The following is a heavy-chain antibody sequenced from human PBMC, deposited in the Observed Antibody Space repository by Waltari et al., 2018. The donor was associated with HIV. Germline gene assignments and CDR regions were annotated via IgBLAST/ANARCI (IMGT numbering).Heavy chain of an antibody. J-gene: IGHJ3*02. D-gene: IGHD4-17*01. CDR3: ARENSHDYGDYRSAFDI. CDR1: GGTFSSYA. Sequence: QVQLVQSGSEVKKPGSSVKVSCKASGGTFSSYAITWVRQAPGQGPEWMGDIIPIFGKTNLAKSFQGRVTLTADQSTSTAYMELSSLRSEDTAMYYCARENSHDYGDYRSAFDIWGQGTMVTVSS. V-gene: IGHV1-69*12. CDR2: IIPIFGKT.